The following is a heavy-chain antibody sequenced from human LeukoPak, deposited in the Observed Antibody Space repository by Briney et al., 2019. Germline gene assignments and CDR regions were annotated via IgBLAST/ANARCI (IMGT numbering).Heavy chain of an antibody. Sequence: PGGSLRLSCAASGFTLSNYWMSWVRQAPGKGLEWVANIKQDGSEKYYVDSVKGRFTISRDNAKNSLYLQMNSLRAEDTAVYYCARKLGRYFDYWGQGTLVTVSS. J-gene: IGHJ4*02. V-gene: IGHV3-7*01. CDR1: GFTLSNYW. CDR2: IKQDGSEK. D-gene: IGHD7-27*01. CDR3: ARKLGRYFDY.